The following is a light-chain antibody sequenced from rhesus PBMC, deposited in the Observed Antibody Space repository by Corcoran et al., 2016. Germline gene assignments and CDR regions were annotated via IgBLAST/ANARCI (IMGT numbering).Light chain of an antibody. CDR3: LQYNSDPWT. CDR2: AAS. V-gene: IGKV1-43*02. J-gene: IGKJ1*01. CDR1: QGISTY. Sequence: DIQMTQSPSSLSASVGDRVTITCRASQGISTYLNWYQQKPGKAPKRLFYAASRWERGVPSRLSGSGSGTYFTLPLSSLTPEDFATYYCLQYNSDPWTFGQGTKVEVK.